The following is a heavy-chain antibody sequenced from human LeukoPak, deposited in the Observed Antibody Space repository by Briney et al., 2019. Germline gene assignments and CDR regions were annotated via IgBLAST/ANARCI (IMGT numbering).Heavy chain of an antibody. CDR1: GFTFSSYW. CDR2: IKQDGSEK. CDR3: ARGEMATMIYYYYMDV. J-gene: IGHJ6*03. D-gene: IGHD5-24*01. Sequence: GGSLRLSCAASGFTFSSYWVSWVRQAPGKGLEWVANIKQDGSEKYYVDSVKGRFTISRDNAKNSLYLQMNSLRAEDTAVYYCARGEMATMIYYYYMDVWGKGTTVTVSS. V-gene: IGHV3-7*01.